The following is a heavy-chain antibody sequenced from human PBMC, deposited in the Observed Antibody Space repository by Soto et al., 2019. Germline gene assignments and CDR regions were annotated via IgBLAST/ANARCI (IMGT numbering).Heavy chain of an antibody. CDR2: ISSSSSTI. CDR3: ASDYGDYGDYYYGMDV. Sequence: EVQLVESGGGLVQPGGSLRLSCAASGFTFSSYSMNWVRQAPGKGLEWVSYISSSSSTIYYATSVKGRLTIYISSDNGKNSLYLQMNSLRAEDTAVYYCASDYGDYGDYYYGMDVWGQGTTVTVSS. CDR1: GFTFSSYS. J-gene: IGHJ6*02. V-gene: IGHV3-48*01. D-gene: IGHD4-17*01.